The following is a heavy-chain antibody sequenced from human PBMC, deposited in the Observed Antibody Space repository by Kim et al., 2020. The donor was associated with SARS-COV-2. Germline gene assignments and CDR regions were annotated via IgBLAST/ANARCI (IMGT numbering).Heavy chain of an antibody. CDR1: GITFSNAG. D-gene: IGHD2-2*01. J-gene: IGHJ4*02. CDR3: TTVSMR. CDR2: IKSKSDGGTS. Sequence: GGSLRLSCAGSGITFSNAGINWVRQAPGKGLEWVGCIKSKSDGGTSALSAPVKGSFAIANDDSKNSLYLLMNSLRTDDSAVYYCTTVSMRWSKGTLVAV. V-gene: IGHV3-15*01.